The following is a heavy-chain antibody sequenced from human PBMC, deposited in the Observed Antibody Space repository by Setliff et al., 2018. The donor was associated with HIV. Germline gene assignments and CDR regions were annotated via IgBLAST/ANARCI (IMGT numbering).Heavy chain of an antibody. D-gene: IGHD6-6*01. CDR2: INPNSGGT. J-gene: IGHJ6*03. V-gene: IGHV1-2*06. CDR1: GYTFSGYY. CDR3: ARPYSSSSYYYYHMDV. Sequence: ASVKVSCKASGYTFSGYYMHWVRQAPGQGLEWMGRINPNSGGTKYAQKFQGRVTMTRDTSIITANMELSRLRSDDTAVYYCARPYSSSSYYYYHMDVWGKGTAVTVSS.